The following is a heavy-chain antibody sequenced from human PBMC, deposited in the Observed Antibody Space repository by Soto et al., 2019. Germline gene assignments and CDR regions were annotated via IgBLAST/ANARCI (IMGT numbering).Heavy chain of an antibody. Sequence: QVQLRESGPGLVKPSQTLSLTCSVSGASVAGGYYYWSWVRQPPGKGLEWIGYIPSRGRPFYNPSLTSRGTISADTSKNQLSLQLTSVTAADTAVYYCARDTYSGYDFGLWCQGTLVTVSS. V-gene: IGHV4-30-4*01. CDR3: ARDTYSGYDFGL. J-gene: IGHJ5*02. D-gene: IGHD5-12*01. CDR2: IPSRGRP. CDR1: GASVAGGYYY.